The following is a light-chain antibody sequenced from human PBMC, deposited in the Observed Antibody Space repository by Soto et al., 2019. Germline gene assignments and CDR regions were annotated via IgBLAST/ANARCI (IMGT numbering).Light chain of an antibody. CDR2: SNN. Sequence: QSVLTQPPSASGTPGQRGTLSCSGSSSNIGSNAVSWYQQLPGTAPKLLIYSNNQRPSGVPDRFSGSKSGTSASLAISGLQSEDEADYYCAAWDDSLTGLFGGGTKVTVL. V-gene: IGLV1-44*01. CDR3: AAWDDSLTGL. J-gene: IGLJ2*01. CDR1: SSNIGSNA.